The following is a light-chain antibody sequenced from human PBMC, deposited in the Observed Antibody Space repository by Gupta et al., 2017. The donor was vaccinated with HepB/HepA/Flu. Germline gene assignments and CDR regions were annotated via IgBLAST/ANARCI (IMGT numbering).Light chain of an antibody. Sequence: QSVLTQPPSASGTPGQRVTISCSGSSSNIGSNYVYWYQQRPGTAPKLLIYRNNRRPSGVPDRFSGSKSGTSASLAIIGLRAEDGADYYCAAWDDSRSVWVFGGGTKLTVL. CDR3: AAWDDSRSVWV. CDR1: SSNIGSNY. CDR2: RNN. J-gene: IGLJ3*02. V-gene: IGLV1-47*01.